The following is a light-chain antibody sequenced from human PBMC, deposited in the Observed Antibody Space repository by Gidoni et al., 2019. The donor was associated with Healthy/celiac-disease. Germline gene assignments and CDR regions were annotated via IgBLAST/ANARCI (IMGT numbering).Light chain of an antibody. J-gene: IGKJ4*01. CDR3: QQRSNWLT. Sequence: IVLTQSPATLSFSPGERATLSCRASQSVSSYLAWYQQKPGQAPRLLIYDASNRATGIPARFSGSGSGTDFTLTISSLEPEDFAVYYCQQRSNWLTFGGGTKVEIK. V-gene: IGKV3-11*01. CDR2: DAS. CDR1: QSVSSY.